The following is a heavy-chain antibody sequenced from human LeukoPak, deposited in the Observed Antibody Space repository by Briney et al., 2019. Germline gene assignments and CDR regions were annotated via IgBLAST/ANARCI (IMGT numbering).Heavy chain of an antibody. V-gene: IGHV3-21*01. D-gene: IGHD1-1*01. CDR1: GFTFSSYS. CDR3: ARDLFAGTTPFGY. Sequence: PGGSLRLSCAASGFTFSSYSMNWVRQAPGKGLEWVSSISSSSYIYYADSVKGRFTISRDNAKNSLFLQMNSLRAEDTAVYYCARDLFAGTTPFGYWGQGTLVTVSS. J-gene: IGHJ4*02. CDR2: ISSSSYI.